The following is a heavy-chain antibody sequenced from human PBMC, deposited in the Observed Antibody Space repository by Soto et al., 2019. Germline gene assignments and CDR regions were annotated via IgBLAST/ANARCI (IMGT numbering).Heavy chain of an antibody. CDR2: IHYGGNA. J-gene: IGHJ4*02. CDR1: GGSINTYNLF. D-gene: IGHD2-21*02. CDR3: ARVNVTLDL. Sequence: QLHLEESGPGLVGPSETLSLTCAVSGGSINTYNLFWAWVRQPAGKGLEWIASIHYGGNAYYSPSLTTRATISRDTSKNRVSLELTSVTAADTAVYYCARVNVTLDLWGQGTLVTVSS. V-gene: IGHV4-39*01.